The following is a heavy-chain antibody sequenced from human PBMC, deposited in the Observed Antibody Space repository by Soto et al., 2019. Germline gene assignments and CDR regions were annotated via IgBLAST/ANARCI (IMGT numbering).Heavy chain of an antibody. D-gene: IGHD3-22*01. V-gene: IGHV4-59*08. J-gene: IGHJ6*02. CDR1: GGSISSYY. CDR2: IYYSGST. Sequence: SETLSLTCTVSGGSISSYYWSWIRQPPGKGLEWIGYIYYSGSTNYNPSLKSRVTISVDTSKNQFSLKLSSVTAADTAVYYCARGHMYYYDATYYYYYYGMDVWGQGTTVTVSS. CDR3: ARGHMYYYDATYYYYYYGMDV.